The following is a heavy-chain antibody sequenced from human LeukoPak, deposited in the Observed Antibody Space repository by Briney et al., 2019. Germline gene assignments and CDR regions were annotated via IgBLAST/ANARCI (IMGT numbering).Heavy chain of an antibody. CDR2: INFGGSI. J-gene: IGHJ4*02. CDR3: ARGPRKYGGRIDY. V-gene: IGHV4-34*01. CDR1: GGSFRGYY. D-gene: IGHD4-23*01. Sequence: SETLSLSCAVYGGSFRGYYWSWIRQPPGKGLEWIGEINFGGSINYTPSLKSRVTISVDTSKNQFSLKLSSVTAADTAVYYCARGPRKYGGRIDYWGQGTLVTVSS.